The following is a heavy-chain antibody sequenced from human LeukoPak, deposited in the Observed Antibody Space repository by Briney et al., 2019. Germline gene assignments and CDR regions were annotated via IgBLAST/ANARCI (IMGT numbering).Heavy chain of an antibody. J-gene: IGHJ4*02. D-gene: IGHD3-22*01. V-gene: IGHV1-2*02. CDR1: GYTFTGYY. CDR2: INPNSGDA. Sequence: ASVKVSCKASGYTFTGYYVHWVRQAPGQGLEWMGWINPNSGDANYAQKFQGRVTMTRDTSISTAYMELSRLRSDDTAVYYCARDERYDSSGYPFDYWGQGTLVTVSS. CDR3: ARDERYDSSGYPFDY.